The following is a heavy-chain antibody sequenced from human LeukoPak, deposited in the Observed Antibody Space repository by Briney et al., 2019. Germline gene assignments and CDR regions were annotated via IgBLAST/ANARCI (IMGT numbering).Heavy chain of an antibody. V-gene: IGHV3-15*01. J-gene: IGHJ4*02. D-gene: IGHD3-9*01. CDR2: IKSKTDGGTT. Sequence: KPGGSLRLSCAASGFTFSNAWMSWVRQAPGKGLEWVGRIKSKTDGGTTDYAAPVKGRFTISRDDSKNTLYLQMNSLKTEDTAVYYCTTTNHLLRYFDWVAIWGQGTLVTVSS. CDR1: GFTFSNAW. CDR3: TTTNHLLRYFDWVAI.